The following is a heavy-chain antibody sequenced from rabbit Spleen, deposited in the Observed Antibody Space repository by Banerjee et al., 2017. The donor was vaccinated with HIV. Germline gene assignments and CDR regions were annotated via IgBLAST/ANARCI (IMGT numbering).Heavy chain of an antibody. CDR3: ARGATYAYAGYPYIPYGTDL. Sequence: QEQLVESGGGLVKPGASLTLTCKASGFSFSNKAVMCWVRQAPGKGLEWIACIYSGTGNTYYASWAKGRFTISKTSSTTVTLQMTSLTAADTATYFCARGATYAYAGYPYIPYGTDLWGQGTLVTVS. CDR2: IYSGTGNT. CDR1: GFSFSNKAV. J-gene: IGHJ6*01. D-gene: IGHD6-1*01. V-gene: IGHV1S45*01.